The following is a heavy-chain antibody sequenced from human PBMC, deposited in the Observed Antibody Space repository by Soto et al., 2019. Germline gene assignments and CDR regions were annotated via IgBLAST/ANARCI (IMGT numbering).Heavy chain of an antibody. D-gene: IGHD3-16*02. CDR3: ARALGGGVIRYNYYGMDV. CDR2: INHSGST. CDR1: GGSFSGYY. J-gene: IGHJ6*02. Sequence: SETLSLTCAVYGGSFSGYYWSWIRQPPGKGLEWIGEINHSGSTNYNPSLKSRVTISVDTSKNQFSLKLSSVTAADTAVYYCARALGGGVIRYNYYGMDVWGQGTTVTVSS. V-gene: IGHV4-34*01.